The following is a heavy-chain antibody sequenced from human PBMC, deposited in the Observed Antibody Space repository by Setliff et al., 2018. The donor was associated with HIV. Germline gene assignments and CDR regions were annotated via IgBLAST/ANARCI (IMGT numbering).Heavy chain of an antibody. J-gene: IGHJ3*02. V-gene: IGHV1-69*10. CDR2: FIPVLDIT. Sequence: SVKVSCKASGGTSSTYAINWVRQAPGQGLEWMGQFIPVLDITNYAQKFQGTVTINADKSTNTTYLELRSLRPEDTAMYYCAGPRGDEAFDIWGQGTMVTVSS. CDR3: AGPRGDEAFDI. CDR1: GGTSSTYA. D-gene: IGHD3-10*01.